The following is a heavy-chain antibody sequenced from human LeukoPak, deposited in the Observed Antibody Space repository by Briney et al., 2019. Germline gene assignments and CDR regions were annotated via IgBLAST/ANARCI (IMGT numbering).Heavy chain of an antibody. V-gene: IGHV1-2*02. J-gene: IGHJ4*02. D-gene: IGHD3-10*01. CDR1: GGTFSSYA. CDR2: INPNSGGT. Sequence: GASVKVSCKASGGTFSSYAISWVRQAPGQGLEWMGWINPNSGGTNYAQKFQGRVTMTRDTSISTAYMELSRLRSDDTAVYYCAREARSGTGRFVTDWGQGTLVTVSS. CDR3: AREARSGTGRFVTD.